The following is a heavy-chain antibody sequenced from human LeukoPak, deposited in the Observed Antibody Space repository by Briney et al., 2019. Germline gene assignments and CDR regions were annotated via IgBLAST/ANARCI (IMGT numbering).Heavy chain of an antibody. CDR1: GGSVSSGSYY. CDR2: IYYSGST. Sequence: SETLSLTCTVSGGSVSSGSYYWSWIRQPPGKGLEWIGYIYYSGSTNYNPSLKSRVTISVDTSKNQFSLKLSSETAADTAVYYCARDYGDYDGYYYYGMDVWGQGTTVTVSS. J-gene: IGHJ6*02. CDR3: ARDYGDYDGYYYYGMDV. V-gene: IGHV4-61*01. D-gene: IGHD4-17*01.